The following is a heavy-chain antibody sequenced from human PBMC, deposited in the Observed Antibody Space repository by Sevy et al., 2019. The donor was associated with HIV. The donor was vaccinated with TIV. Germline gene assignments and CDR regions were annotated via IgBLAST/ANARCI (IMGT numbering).Heavy chain of an antibody. CDR1: GDAIIDLF. D-gene: IGHD6-6*01. CDR3: ARVSGDDYSRLNF. CDR2: FDPDHGEP. J-gene: IGHJ4*02. V-gene: IGHV1-24*01. Sequence: ASVKVSCKVSGDAIIDLFIHWLRQAPGKGLEWMGGFDPDHGEPNYAEDFQGRVTMTEDTSAKTAFMHLSNLRSGDTAVYYCARVSGDDYSRLNFWGQGTLVTVSS.